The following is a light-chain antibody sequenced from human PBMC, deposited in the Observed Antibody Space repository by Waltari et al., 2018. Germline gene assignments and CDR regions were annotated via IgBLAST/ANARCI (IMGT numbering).Light chain of an antibody. CDR3: QQYYSIPYT. J-gene: IGKJ2*01. V-gene: IGKV4-1*01. CDR1: QSVFHSSTYGNA. CDR2: WTS. Sequence: DIVMTQSPDFLPVSLGERVTISCRSSQSVFHSSTYGNAIAWFQQRPGQPPKLLIYWTSTRDSGVPDRFSGSGSGTDFTLTISSLQAEDVAVYYCQQYYSIPYTFGPGTKLEIK.